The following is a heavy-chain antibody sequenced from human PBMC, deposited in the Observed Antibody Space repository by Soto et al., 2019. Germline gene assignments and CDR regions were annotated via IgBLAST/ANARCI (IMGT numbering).Heavy chain of an antibody. Sequence: QVQVVQSGAEVKKPGSSVKISCKASGRIFSSFPTSWVRQVPGQGLEWMGGVISASGSVTYAPKFQGRVTMTAVNSAGIGYMELTSLTSEDTAIYYCAREGSRDAYNYVLDQWGPGTMVTVSS. CDR3: AREGSRDAYNYVLDQ. CDR2: VISASGSV. D-gene: IGHD5-18*01. CDR1: GRIFSSFP. V-gene: IGHV1-69*06. J-gene: IGHJ1*01.